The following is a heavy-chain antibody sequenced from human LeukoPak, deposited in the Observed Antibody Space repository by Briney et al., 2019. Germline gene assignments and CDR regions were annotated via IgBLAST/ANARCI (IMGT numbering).Heavy chain of an antibody. D-gene: IGHD6-13*01. CDR2: IYHSGST. CDR3: ARNIAAAGLVH. CDR1: GYPISSGYY. V-gene: IGHV4-38-2*02. J-gene: IGHJ4*02. Sequence: SETLSLTCTVSGYPISSGYYWGWIRQPPGKGLEWIGSIYHSGSTYYNPSLKSRVTISVDTSKNQFSLKLSSVTAADTAVYYCARNIAAAGLVHWGQGTLVTVSS.